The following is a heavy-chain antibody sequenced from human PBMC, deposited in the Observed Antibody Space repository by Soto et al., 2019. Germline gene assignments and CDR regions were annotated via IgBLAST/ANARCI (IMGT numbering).Heavy chain of an antibody. D-gene: IGHD4-17*01. CDR2: IYYSGST. J-gene: IGHJ3*02. CDR1: GGSISSGGYY. CDR3: ARGLDGDYPTTFDI. Sequence: QVQLQESGPGLVKPSQTLSLTCTVSGGSISSGGYYWSWIRQHPGKGLEWIGYIYYSGSTYYNPSLKSRVTITVDTSKNQFSLKLSSVTAADTAVYYCARGLDGDYPTTFDIWGQGTMVTVSS. V-gene: IGHV4-31*03.